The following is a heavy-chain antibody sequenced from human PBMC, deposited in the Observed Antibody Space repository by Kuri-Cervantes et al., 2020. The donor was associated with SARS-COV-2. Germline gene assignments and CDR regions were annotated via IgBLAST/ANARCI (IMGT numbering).Heavy chain of an antibody. J-gene: IGHJ4*02. V-gene: IGHV4-39*07. CDR1: GGSISSGGYY. D-gene: IGHD6-6*01. Sequence: GSLRLSCTVSGGSISSGGYYWSWIRQPPGKGLEWIGEINHSGSTNYNPSLKSRVTISVDTSKNQFSLKLSSVTAADTAVYYCAREVSSEQLVAFDYWGQGTLVTVSS. CDR3: AREVSSEQLVAFDY. CDR2: INHSGST.